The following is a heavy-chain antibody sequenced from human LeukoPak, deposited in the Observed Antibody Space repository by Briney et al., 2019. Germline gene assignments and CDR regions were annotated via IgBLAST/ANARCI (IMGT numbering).Heavy chain of an antibody. CDR2: ISGTGGST. D-gene: IGHD3-10*01. Sequence: GGCLRLSCAAYGFTFSSYAMSWVRQAPGKGLEWVSSISGTGGSTYYADSVKGRFTISRDNSKNTLLLQMNSLRAEDTALYYCAKHFGSGDYYNFFDDWGQGTLVSVSS. J-gene: IGHJ4*02. CDR3: AKHFGSGDYYNFFDD. V-gene: IGHV3-23*01. CDR1: GFTFSSYA.